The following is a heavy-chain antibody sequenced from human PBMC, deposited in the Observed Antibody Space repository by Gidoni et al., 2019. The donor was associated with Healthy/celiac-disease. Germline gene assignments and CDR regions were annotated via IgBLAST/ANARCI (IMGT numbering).Heavy chain of an antibody. J-gene: IGHJ4*02. CDR3: ARDLSLVVAGFEFDY. D-gene: IGHD2-15*01. CDR2: MNSDGSST. V-gene: IGHV3-74*01. CDR1: GFTFSSYW. Sequence: EVQLVESGGGLVQPGGSLRLSCAASGFTFSSYWMHWVRQAPGKGLVWVSRMNSDGSSTSYADSVKGRFTISRDNAKNTLYLQMNSLRAEDTAVYYCARDLSLVVAGFEFDYWGQGTLVTVSS.